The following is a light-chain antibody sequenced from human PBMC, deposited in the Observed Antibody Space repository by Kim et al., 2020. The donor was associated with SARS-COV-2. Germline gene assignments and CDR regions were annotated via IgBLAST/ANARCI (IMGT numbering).Light chain of an antibody. CDR1: RSNIGKNT. Sequence: GQGGTNSCSGSRSNIGKNTGNWYQQLPGMAPQLLLFSDDKRPSGVPDRFSGSKSGTSASLAISGLQSDDEADYHCAAWDDSLNGYVFGTGTEVTVL. CDR3: AAWDDSLNGYV. J-gene: IGLJ1*01. CDR2: SDD. V-gene: IGLV1-44*01.